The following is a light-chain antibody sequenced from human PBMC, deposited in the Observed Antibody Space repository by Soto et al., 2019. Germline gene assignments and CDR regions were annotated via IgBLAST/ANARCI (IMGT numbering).Light chain of an antibody. V-gene: IGKV3-15*01. CDR2: GAS. CDR3: QQYNNWPGT. J-gene: IGKJ1*01. Sequence: EIVLPQSPGTLSLSPAEIATLSCRASPSVSSSYLAWYQQKPGQAPRLLIYGASTRATGIPARFSGSGSGTEFTLTISSLQSEDFAVYYCQQYNNWPGTFGQGTKVDIK. CDR1: PSVSSSY.